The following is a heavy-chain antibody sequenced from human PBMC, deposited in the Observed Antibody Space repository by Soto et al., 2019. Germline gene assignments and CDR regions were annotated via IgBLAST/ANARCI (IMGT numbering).Heavy chain of an antibody. V-gene: IGHV1-18*01. Sequence: GASVKVSCTASGSTFTSDGSGWVRQAPGQGLEWMGWISAYNGNTNYAQKLQGRVTMTTDTSTSTAYMELRSLRSDDTAVYYCARSYGSGSYWGYYYYGMDVWGQGTTVTVSS. J-gene: IGHJ6*02. CDR2: ISAYNGNT. CDR1: GSTFTSDG. D-gene: IGHD3-10*01. CDR3: ARSYGSGSYWGYYYYGMDV.